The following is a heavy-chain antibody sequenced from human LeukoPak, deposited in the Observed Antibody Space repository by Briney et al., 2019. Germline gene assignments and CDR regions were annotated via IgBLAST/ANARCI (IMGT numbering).Heavy chain of an antibody. Sequence: ASVKVSCKLSGYTLTDLSMHWARQAPGKGLEWMGGFDPEDGETMYAQKFQGRVTMTEDTSTDTAYMELSSLRSEDTAVYYCAKDGPQLGIDYYYYFYMDVWGKGTTVTVSS. V-gene: IGHV1-24*01. CDR1: GYTLTDLS. D-gene: IGHD7-27*01. CDR2: FDPEDGET. J-gene: IGHJ6*03. CDR3: AKDGPQLGIDYYYYFYMDV.